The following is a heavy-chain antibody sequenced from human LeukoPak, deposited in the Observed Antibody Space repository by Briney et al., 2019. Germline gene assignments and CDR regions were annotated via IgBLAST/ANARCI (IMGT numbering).Heavy chain of an antibody. Sequence: PSETLSLTCAVSGGSISSGGYSWSWIRQPPGKGLEWIGYIYHSGSTYYNPSLKSRVTISVDRSKNQFALKLSSVTAADTAVYYCARDQYDILTGRKGFDPWGQGTLVTVSS. CDR3: ARDQYDILTGRKGFDP. CDR1: GGSISSGGYS. V-gene: IGHV4-30-2*01. J-gene: IGHJ5*02. CDR2: IYHSGST. D-gene: IGHD3-9*01.